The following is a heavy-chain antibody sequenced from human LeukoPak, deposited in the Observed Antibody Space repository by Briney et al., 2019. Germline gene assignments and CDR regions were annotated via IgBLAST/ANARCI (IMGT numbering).Heavy chain of an antibody. CDR1: GFAFSSYA. D-gene: IGHD3-10*01. CDR2: ISGSGGST. Sequence: PGGSLRLSSAASGFAFSSYAMSWVRQAPGKGLEWVSAISGSGGSTYYADSVKVRFTISRDNSKNTLYLQMNSLRAEDTAVYHCAKAVGYGSRSYCDYWGQGTLVTVSS. CDR3: AKAVGYGSRSYCDY. J-gene: IGHJ4*02. V-gene: IGHV3-23*01.